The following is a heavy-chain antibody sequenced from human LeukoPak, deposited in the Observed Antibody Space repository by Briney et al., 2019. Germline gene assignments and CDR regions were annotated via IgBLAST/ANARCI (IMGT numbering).Heavy chain of an antibody. Sequence: SETLSLTCTVSGGSISSYYWSWIRQPPWKGLEWIGYIYYSGSTNYNPSLKSRVTISVDTSKNQFSLKLSSVTAADTAVYYCARVLRAATWRYPMDYWGQGTLVTVSS. D-gene: IGHD3-9*01. V-gene: IGHV4-59*12. CDR3: ARVLRAATWRYPMDY. CDR2: IYYSGST. J-gene: IGHJ4*02. CDR1: GGSISSYY.